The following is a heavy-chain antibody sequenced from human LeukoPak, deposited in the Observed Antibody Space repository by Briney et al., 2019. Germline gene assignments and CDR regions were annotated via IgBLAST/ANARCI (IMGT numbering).Heavy chain of an antibody. CDR3: ARRRGSSSWDNWFDP. Sequence: GESLKISCKGSGDSFTTYWIGWVRQMPGKGLEWMGIIYPGDSDTRYSPSFQGQVTISADKSISTAYLQWSSLKASDTATYYCARRRGSSSWDNWFDPWGQGTLVTVSS. J-gene: IGHJ5*02. D-gene: IGHD6-13*01. CDR2: IYPGDSDT. V-gene: IGHV5-51*01. CDR1: GDSFTTYW.